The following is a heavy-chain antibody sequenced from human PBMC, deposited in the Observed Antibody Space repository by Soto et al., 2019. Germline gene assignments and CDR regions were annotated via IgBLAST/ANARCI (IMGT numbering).Heavy chain of an antibody. CDR1: GFTFSNAW. CDR2: IKSKSDGGTT. J-gene: IGHJ4*02. V-gene: IGHV3-15*01. D-gene: IGHD3-9*01. CDR3: STMIVLTGYYVI. Sequence: EVQLVESGGGLVKPGGSLRLSCAASGFTFSNAWMSWVRQAPGKGLEWVGRIKSKSDGGTTDYAAPVRGRFTISRDDSKNTLYLQVNSLKTEDTAVYHCSTMIVLTGYYVIRGQGTLVTVSA.